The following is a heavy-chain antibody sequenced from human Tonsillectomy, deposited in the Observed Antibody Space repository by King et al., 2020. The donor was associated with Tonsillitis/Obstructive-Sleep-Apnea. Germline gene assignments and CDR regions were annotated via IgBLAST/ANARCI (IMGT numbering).Heavy chain of an antibody. CDR2: IYYSGST. CDR1: GGSISSYY. J-gene: IGHJ6*03. D-gene: IGHD3-10*01. CDR3: ARGTHFYYCSGSRPHYYYYYMYV. V-gene: IGHV4-59*01. Sequence: HVQLQESGPGLVKPSETLSLTCTVSGGSISSYYWSWIRQPPGTGLEWIGYIYYSGSTNYNPSLKSRVTITLDTYKNQFSLKLSSVNTADTAVDYCARGTHFYYCSGSRPHYYYYYMYVWVKGTTVTVSS.